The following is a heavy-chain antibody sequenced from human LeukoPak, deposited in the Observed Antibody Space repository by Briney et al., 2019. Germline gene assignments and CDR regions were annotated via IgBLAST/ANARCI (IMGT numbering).Heavy chain of an antibody. CDR2: VSSTGSYI. CDR1: GFTFSTYS. V-gene: IGHV3-21*01. Sequence: GGSLRLSCAASGFTFSTYSIDWVRQGPGKGRKWFSSVSSTGSYIYYADSVKGRFTISRDNAKNSVYLQMNSLRAEDTAVYYCARVALRSGYFNADFDYWGQGTLVTVSS. CDR3: ARVALRSGYFNADFDY. D-gene: IGHD3-3*01. J-gene: IGHJ4*02.